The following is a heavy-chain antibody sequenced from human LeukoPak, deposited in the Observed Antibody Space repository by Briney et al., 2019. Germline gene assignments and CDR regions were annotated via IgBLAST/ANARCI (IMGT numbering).Heavy chain of an antibody. J-gene: IGHJ4*02. CDR3: ARGVVDYGFDY. Sequence: PGGSLRLSCAASGFTFSSYGMHWVRQAPGKGLEWVAVIWYDGSNKYYADSVKGRFTISRDNSKNTLYLQMNSLRAEDTAVYYCARGVVDYGFDYWGQGTLVPVSS. V-gene: IGHV3-33*01. CDR1: GFTFSSYG. CDR2: IWYDGSNK. D-gene: IGHD4-17*01.